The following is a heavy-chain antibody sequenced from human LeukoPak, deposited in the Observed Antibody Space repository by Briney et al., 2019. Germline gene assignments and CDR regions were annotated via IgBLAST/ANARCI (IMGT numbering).Heavy chain of an antibody. CDR1: GGSISSGGYY. CDR3: ARGPHSYLGYFDY. D-gene: IGHD7-27*01. CDR2: IYHSGST. Sequence: SETLSLTCTVSGGSISSGGYYWSWIRQPPGKGLEWIGYIYHSGSTYYNPSLKSRVTISVDRSKNQFSLKLSSVTAADTAVYYCARGPHSYLGYFDYWGQGTLVTVSS. J-gene: IGHJ4*02. V-gene: IGHV4-30-2*01.